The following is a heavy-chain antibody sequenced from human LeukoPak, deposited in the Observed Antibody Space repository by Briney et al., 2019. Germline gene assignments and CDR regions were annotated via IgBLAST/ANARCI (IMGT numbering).Heavy chain of an antibody. Sequence: ASVKVSCKASGYTFTGYYMHWVRQAHGQGLEWMGWINPNSGGTNYAQKFQGWVTMTRDTSISTAYMELSRLRSDDTAVYYCARGKGSKGYCSGGSCYSLDPWGQGTLVTVSS. V-gene: IGHV1-2*04. CDR1: GYTFTGYY. J-gene: IGHJ5*02. D-gene: IGHD2-15*01. CDR3: ARGKGSKGYCSGGSCYSLDP. CDR2: INPNSGGT.